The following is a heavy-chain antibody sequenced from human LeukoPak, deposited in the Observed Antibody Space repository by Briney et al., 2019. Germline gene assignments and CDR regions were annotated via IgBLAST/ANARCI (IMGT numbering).Heavy chain of an antibody. D-gene: IGHD1-26*01. CDR1: GASLSPYY. CDR3: ARLGVVGDLEY. J-gene: IGHJ4*02. V-gene: IGHV4-59*01. Sequence: SETLSLTCTVSGASLSPYYWSWIRQPPGKGLECIGYIYYTGITNYNPSLWSRVTISVDTSKNQFFLKLNPVTAADTAMYYCARLGVVGDLEYWGQGSLVTVSS. CDR2: IYYTGIT.